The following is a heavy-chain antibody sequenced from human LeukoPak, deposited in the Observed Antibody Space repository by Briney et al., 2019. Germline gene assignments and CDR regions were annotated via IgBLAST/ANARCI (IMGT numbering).Heavy chain of an antibody. CDR2: IYPGDSDT. CDR3: ASGERYSSGWNDAFDI. Sequence: GESLKISCKGSGYSFTSYWIGWVRQMPGKGLEWMGLIYPGDSDTRYSPSFQGQVTISADKSISTAYLQWSSLKASDTAMYYCASGERYSSGWNDAFDIWGQGTMVTVSP. D-gene: IGHD6-19*01. V-gene: IGHV5-51*01. J-gene: IGHJ3*02. CDR1: GYSFTSYW.